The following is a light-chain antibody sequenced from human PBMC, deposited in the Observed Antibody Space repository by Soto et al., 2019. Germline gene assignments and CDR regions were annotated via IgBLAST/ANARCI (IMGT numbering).Light chain of an antibody. CDR1: QTISIY. Sequence: EIQMTQSPSSLSASVGDRFTITCRASQTISIYLNWYQHKPGKAPNLLIYGASSLQSGVPSRFSGSGSGTEFTLTISSLQPDDFATYYCQHYNSYSEAFGQGTKVDI. J-gene: IGKJ1*01. CDR3: QHYNSYSEA. CDR2: GAS. V-gene: IGKV1-5*01.